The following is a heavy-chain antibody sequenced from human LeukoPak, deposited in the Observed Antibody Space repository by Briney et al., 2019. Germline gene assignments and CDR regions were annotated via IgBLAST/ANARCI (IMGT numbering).Heavy chain of an antibody. D-gene: IGHD6-13*01. CDR1: GYTFTSSD. J-gene: IGHJ2*01. V-gene: IGHV1-8*01. CDR2: MNPKSGVT. CDR3: ARLSSWQGHWYFDL. Sequence: AASVKVSCKASGYTFTSSDINWVRQAPGQGLDWMGWMNPKSGVTGYEQRFQGRVTMTGDTSIGTAYMTLNSLTSQDTAVYYCARLSSWQGHWYFDLWGRGTLVTVSS.